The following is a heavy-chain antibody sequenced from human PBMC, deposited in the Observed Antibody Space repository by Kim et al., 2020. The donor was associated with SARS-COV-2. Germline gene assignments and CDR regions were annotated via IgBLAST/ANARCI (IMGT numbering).Heavy chain of an antibody. CDR2: INHSGST. CDR1: GGSFSGYY. CDR3: ARGGLGYGDPFDY. V-gene: IGHV4-34*01. Sequence: SETLSLTCAVYGGSFSGYYWSWIRQPPGKGLEWIGEINHSGSTNYNPSLKSRVTISVDTSKNQFSLKLSSVTAADTAVYYCARGGLGYGDPFDYWGQGTLVTVSS. D-gene: IGHD4-17*01. J-gene: IGHJ4*02.